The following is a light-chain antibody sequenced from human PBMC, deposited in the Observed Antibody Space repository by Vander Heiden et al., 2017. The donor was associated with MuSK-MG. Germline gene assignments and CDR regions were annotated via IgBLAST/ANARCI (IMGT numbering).Light chain of an antibody. CDR1: SSNIGSNT. Sequence: QSVLTQPPSASWTPGQRVTISCSGSSSNIGSNTVNWYQQLPGTAPKLLIYSNNQRPSGVPDRFSGSKSGTSASLAISGLQSEDEADYYCAAWDDSLNGRVFGGGTKLTVL. J-gene: IGLJ3*02. CDR3: AAWDDSLNGRV. V-gene: IGLV1-44*01. CDR2: SNN.